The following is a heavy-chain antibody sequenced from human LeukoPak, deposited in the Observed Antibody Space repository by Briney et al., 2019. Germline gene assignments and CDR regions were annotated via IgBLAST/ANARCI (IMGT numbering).Heavy chain of an antibody. CDR1: GFTFSSYA. CDR2: ISGSGGST. CDR3: AKNRASRSIADYYYMDV. Sequence: PGGSLRLSCAAYGFTFSSYAMTWVRQAPGKGLEWVSVISGSGGSTYYADSVKGRFTISRDNSKNTLYLQMNSLRAEDTAVYYCAKNRASRSIADYYYMDVWGKGTTVTVSS. V-gene: IGHV3-23*01. J-gene: IGHJ6*03. D-gene: IGHD2/OR15-2a*01.